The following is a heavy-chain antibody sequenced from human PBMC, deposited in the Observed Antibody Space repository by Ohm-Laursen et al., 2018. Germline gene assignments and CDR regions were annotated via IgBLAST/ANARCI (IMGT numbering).Heavy chain of an antibody. CDR2: IYYTGST. J-gene: IGHJ5*02. V-gene: IGHV4-59*01. Sequence: SETLSLTCTVSGGSISSYYWSWIRQPPGKGLEWIGYIYYTGSTNYNPSLKSRVTISLDTSKNQFSLKLSSVTAADTAVYYCARGPLVRGDNCFDPWGRGTLVTVSS. D-gene: IGHD3-10*01. CDR3: ARGPLVRGDNCFDP. CDR1: GGSISSYY.